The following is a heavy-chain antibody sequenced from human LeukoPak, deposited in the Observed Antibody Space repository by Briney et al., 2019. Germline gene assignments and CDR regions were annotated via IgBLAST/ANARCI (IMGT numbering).Heavy chain of an antibody. V-gene: IGHV4-31*03. CDR3: ARGGHSSSWYRGFLAFDY. CDR2: IYYSGST. D-gene: IGHD6-13*01. CDR1: GGSISSGGYY. Sequence: SETLSLTCTVSGGSISSGGYYWSWVRQHPGKGLEWIGYIYYSGSTYYNPSLKSRVTISVDTSKNQFSLKLSSVTAADTAVYYCARGGHSSSWYRGFLAFDYWGQGTLVTVSS. J-gene: IGHJ4*02.